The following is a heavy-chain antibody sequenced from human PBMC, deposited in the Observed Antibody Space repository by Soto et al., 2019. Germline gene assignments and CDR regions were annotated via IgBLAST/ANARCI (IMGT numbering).Heavy chain of an antibody. J-gene: IGHJ6*02. Sequence: GGSLRLSCAASGFTFSSYDMHWVRQATGKGLEWVSAIGTAGDTYYPGSVKGRFTISRENAKNSLYLQMNSLRAEDTAVYYCARDRWELLSYYYGMDVWGQGTTVTVSS. D-gene: IGHD1-26*01. CDR3: ARDRWELLSYYYGMDV. CDR1: GFTFSSYD. V-gene: IGHV3-13*01. CDR2: IGTAGDT.